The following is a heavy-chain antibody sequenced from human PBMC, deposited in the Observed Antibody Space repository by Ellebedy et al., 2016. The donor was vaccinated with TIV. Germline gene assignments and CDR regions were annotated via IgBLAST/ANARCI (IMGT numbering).Heavy chain of an antibody. J-gene: IGHJ4*02. Sequence: ASVKVSCKTSGYSLTGHYIHWVRQAPGQGLEWMGWINPDSGGTNYAQKFQGRVTVTRDTSISTVYMELSRLRSDETAVYYCARDNYDILTGYREFDDWGQGTLVTVSS. D-gene: IGHD3-9*01. V-gene: IGHV1-2*02. CDR1: GYSLTGHY. CDR3: ARDNYDILTGYREFDD. CDR2: INPDSGGT.